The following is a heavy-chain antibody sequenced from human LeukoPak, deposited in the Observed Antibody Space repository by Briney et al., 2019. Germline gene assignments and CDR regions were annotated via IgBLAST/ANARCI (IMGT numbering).Heavy chain of an antibody. CDR1: GFTFSSYG. Sequence: GGSLRLSCAASGFTFSSYGIHWVRQAPGKGLEWVTFIRYDGGNKYYADSVKGRFTISRDNSKNTLYLQMNSLRAEDTAVYYCAKDWRYYYVDNWGQGALVTVSS. V-gene: IGHV3-30*02. D-gene: IGHD3-10*01. J-gene: IGHJ4*02. CDR3: AKDWRYYYVDN. CDR2: IRYDGGNK.